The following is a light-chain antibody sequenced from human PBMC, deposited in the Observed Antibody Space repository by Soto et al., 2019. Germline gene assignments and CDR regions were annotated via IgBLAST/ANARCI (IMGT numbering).Light chain of an antibody. CDR3: QKYSSVPV. CDR2: AAS. Sequence: DIPMTQSPTSLSASVGDRVTITCRASQGIRHFVAWYQQKPGKAPKLLIYAASTLQSGVPSRFSGSGSGTDFTLTINSLQPEDVATYSCQKYSSVPVFGPGTKVEIK. CDR1: QGIRHF. V-gene: IGKV1-27*01. J-gene: IGKJ3*01.